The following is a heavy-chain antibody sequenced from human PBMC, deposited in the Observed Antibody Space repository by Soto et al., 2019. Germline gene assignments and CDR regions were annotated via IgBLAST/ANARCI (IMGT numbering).Heavy chain of an antibody. CDR3: ARPTYNSGSPFDC. V-gene: IGHV4-59*01. Sequence: QVQLQESGPGLVKPSETLSLTCTVSGGSTSSYYWSWIRQPPGKGLEWIGYIYYSGSTNYNPSLKSRVTISVDTSKNQFSLKLSSVTAADTAVYFCARPTYNSGSPFDCWGQGTLVTVSS. CDR2: IYYSGST. D-gene: IGHD1-20*01. J-gene: IGHJ4*02. CDR1: GGSTSSYY.